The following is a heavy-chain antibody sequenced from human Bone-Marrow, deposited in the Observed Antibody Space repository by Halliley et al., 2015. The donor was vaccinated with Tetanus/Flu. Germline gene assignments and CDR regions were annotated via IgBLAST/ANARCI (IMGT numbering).Heavy chain of an antibody. Sequence: EWVSIVYSGDSTNHAASVRGRFTISRDNSRNPLYLQMNSLRADDTAVYYCAGVLGGYSFGPDDFWGQGTLVTVSS. D-gene: IGHD5-18*01. CDR3: AGVLGGYSFGPDDF. CDR2: VYSGDST. V-gene: IGHV3-66*01. J-gene: IGHJ4*02.